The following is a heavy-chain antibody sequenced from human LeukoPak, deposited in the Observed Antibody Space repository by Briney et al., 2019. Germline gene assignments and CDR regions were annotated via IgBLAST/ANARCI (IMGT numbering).Heavy chain of an antibody. CDR1: GGFISTSSYY. V-gene: IGHV4-39*07. D-gene: IGHD3-3*01. CDR2: ISYSGRT. CDR3: ARDPDYDFWSGYYPDAFDI. J-gene: IGHJ3*02. Sequence: SETLSLTCTVSGGFISTSSYYWGWIRQPPGKGLEWIGSISYSGRTYYNPSLKSRVAISLDTSKNQFSLKLSSVTAADTAVYYCARDPDYDFWSGYYPDAFDIWGQGTMVTVSS.